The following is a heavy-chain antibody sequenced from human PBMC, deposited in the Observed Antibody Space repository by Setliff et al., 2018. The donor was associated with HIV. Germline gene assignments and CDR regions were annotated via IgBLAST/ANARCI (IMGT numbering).Heavy chain of an antibody. D-gene: IGHD2-8*02. CDR3: ARDFTDHPYDYMGV. V-gene: IGHV3-48*01. J-gene: IGHJ6*03. CDR2: INSASTTK. CDR1: GFTFSSYA. Sequence: GGSLRLSCAASGFTFSSYAMNWVRQAPGKGLEWISYINSASTTKYYADSVRGRFTISRDKAQNSLHLQRSSLRAEDTAIYYCARDFTDHPYDYMGVWGKGTTVTVSS.